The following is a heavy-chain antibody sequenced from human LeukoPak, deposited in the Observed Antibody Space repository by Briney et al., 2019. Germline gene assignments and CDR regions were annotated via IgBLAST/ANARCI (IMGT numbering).Heavy chain of an antibody. V-gene: IGHV1-3*01. CDR3: ARDFNPGFDP. J-gene: IGHJ5*02. CDR1: GYTFTSYA. D-gene: IGHD1-14*01. Sequence: GASVKVSCKASGYTFTSYAMHWVRQAPGQRLEWMGWINAGNSNTKYSQKFQGRVTITRDTSASTAYMELSSLRSEDTAVYYCARDFNPGFDPWGQGTLVTVS. CDR2: INAGNSNT.